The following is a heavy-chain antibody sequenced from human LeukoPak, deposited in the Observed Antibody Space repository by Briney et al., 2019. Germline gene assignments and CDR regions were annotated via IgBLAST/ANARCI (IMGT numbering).Heavy chain of an antibody. CDR2: INNDGSST. CDR1: GFTFSSYW. J-gene: IGHJ4*02. Sequence: GGSLRLSCAASGFTFSSYWMYWVRQAPGKGLVWVSRINNDGSSTIYADSVKGRFTISRDNAKNTLYLQMNSLRDDDTAVYYCVRDNGGEHLWGQGTLVTVPS. D-gene: IGHD3-16*01. V-gene: IGHV3-74*01. CDR3: VRDNGGEHL.